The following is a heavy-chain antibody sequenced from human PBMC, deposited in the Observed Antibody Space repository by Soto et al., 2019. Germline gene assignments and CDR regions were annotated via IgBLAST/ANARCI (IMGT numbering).Heavy chain of an antibody. CDR3: ARDLDPSGSYYTDY. V-gene: IGHV1-18*04. CDR1: GYNFMPYG. J-gene: IGHJ4*02. Sequence: QVQLVQSGAEVKKPGASVKVSCKASGYNFMPYGVNWVRQAPGQGLEWMGWISPWKGNTNYAQSFQGRVTMTTDTSTSTAYMELRSLTSDDTSVYYCARDLDPSGSYYTDYWGPGTLVTDSS. D-gene: IGHD3-10*01. CDR2: ISPWKGNT.